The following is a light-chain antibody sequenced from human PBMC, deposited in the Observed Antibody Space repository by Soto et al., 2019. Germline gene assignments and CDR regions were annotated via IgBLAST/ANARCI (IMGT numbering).Light chain of an antibody. J-gene: IGKJ4*01. CDR2: KAS. Sequence: DIQMTQSPSTLSGSVGDRVTMTCRASQTISSWLAWYQQRPGKAPKLLIYKASTLKSGVPSRFSGSGSGTDFTLTISSLRPEDFATYFCQQSYTTPLTFGGGTKGDIK. V-gene: IGKV1-5*03. CDR3: QQSYTTPLT. CDR1: QTISSW.